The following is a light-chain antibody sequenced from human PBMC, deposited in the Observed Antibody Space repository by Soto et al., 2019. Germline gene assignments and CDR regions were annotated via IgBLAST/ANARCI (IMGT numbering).Light chain of an antibody. V-gene: IGKV3-20*01. CDR1: QSVSSSY. CDR3: QQYGSSPGT. CDR2: GAS. Sequence: EIVLTQSPGTLSLSPGERATLSCRASQSVSSSYLAWYQQKPGQAPRLLIYGASSRATGYPDRFSGRGSATDFTLTISRLEPEDFAVYYWQQYGSSPGTFGQGTKVEIK. J-gene: IGKJ1*01.